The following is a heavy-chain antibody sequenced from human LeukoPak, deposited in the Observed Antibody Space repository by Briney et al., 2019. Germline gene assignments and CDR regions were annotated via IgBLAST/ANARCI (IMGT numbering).Heavy chain of an antibody. J-gene: IGHJ4*02. CDR3: VRGDRYFFDY. D-gene: IGHD1-14*01. CDR2: IGNTGRTI. CDR1: GFRFSSYE. V-gene: IGHV3-48*03. Sequence: TGGSLRLSCAASGFRFSSYEMNWVRQAPGRGLEWDSYIGNTGRTIYYVDSVKGRFTVSRDNAKNSLYLQMNSLRAEDTAIYYCVRGDRYFFDYWGQGTLVTVSS.